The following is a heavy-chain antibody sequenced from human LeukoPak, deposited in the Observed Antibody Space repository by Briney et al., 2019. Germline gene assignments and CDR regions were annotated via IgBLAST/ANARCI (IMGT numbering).Heavy chain of an antibody. Sequence: GGSLRLSCTASGFTFDDYAMHWVRQAPGKGLEWVSRISWNSGTRGYADSVKGRFTISRDNAKNSLYLQMNSLRAEDTAVYYCAKDDCSGGSCYSEWFDPWGQGTLVTVSS. J-gene: IGHJ5*02. V-gene: IGHV3-9*01. CDR3: AKDDCSGGSCYSEWFDP. D-gene: IGHD2-15*01. CDR2: ISWNSGTR. CDR1: GFTFDDYA.